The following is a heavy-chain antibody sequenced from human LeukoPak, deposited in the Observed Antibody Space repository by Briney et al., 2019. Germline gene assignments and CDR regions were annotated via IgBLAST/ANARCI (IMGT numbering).Heavy chain of an antibody. CDR3: AKGGDGRYYSRADY. CDR2: ISGRGGSA. D-gene: IGHD2-21*01. Sequence: PGGSLRLSCAASGFTFSSYAMSWVRQAPGKGLQWVSGISGRGGSAYYADSVKGRFTISRDNSKNTLYLQMNSLRAEDTAVYYCAKGGDGRYYSRADYWGQGTLVTVSS. J-gene: IGHJ4*02. CDR1: GFTFSSYA. V-gene: IGHV3-23*01.